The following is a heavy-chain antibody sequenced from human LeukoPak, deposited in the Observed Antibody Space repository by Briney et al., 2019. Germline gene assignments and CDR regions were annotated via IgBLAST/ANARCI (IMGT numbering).Heavy chain of an antibody. Sequence: ASVKVSCKASGYTFTGYYMHWVRQAPGQGLEWMGWINPNSGGTNYAQKFQGRVTMTRDTSISTAYMELSRLRSDDTAVYYCARDYEVYDSSGYYYRYWGQGTLVTVSS. D-gene: IGHD3-22*01. CDR3: ARDYEVYDSSGYYYRY. V-gene: IGHV1-2*02. J-gene: IGHJ4*02. CDR2: INPNSGGT. CDR1: GYTFTGYY.